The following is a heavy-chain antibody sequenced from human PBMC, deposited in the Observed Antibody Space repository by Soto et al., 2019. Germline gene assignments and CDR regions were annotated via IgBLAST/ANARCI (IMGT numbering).Heavy chain of an antibody. CDR2: ISGRGENT. CDR3: AKDRVTGDYGVNAVDI. CDR1: GFTFSVFA. Sequence: EVQLLESGGGLVQPGGSLRLSCAASGFTFSVFAMSWVRQAPGKGLELVSTISGRGENTYYADSVKGRFTISSDNSKNTLNLQMNSLRGEDTAVYYCAKDRVTGDYGVNAVDIWGQGTMVTVAS. V-gene: IGHV3-23*01. J-gene: IGHJ3*02. D-gene: IGHD7-27*01.